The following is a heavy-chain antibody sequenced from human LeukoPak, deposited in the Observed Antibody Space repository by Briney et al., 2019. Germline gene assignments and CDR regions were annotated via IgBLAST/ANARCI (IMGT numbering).Heavy chain of an antibody. V-gene: IGHV1-8*01. CDR2: MSPNSGNT. J-gene: IGHJ4*02. D-gene: IGHD3-16*01. Sequence: ASVKVSCKASGYSFTSYDINWVRQATGQGLEWMGWMSPNSGNTDYTQKFQRRVAMARNTSISTAYMELRSLRSEDTAVYYCARLGGTWDPGDYWGKGTLVSVSS. CDR1: GYSFTSYD. CDR3: ARLGGTWDPGDY.